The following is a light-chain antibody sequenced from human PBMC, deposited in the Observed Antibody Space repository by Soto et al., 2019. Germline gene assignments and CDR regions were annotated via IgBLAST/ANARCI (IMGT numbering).Light chain of an antibody. J-gene: IGKJ4*01. Sequence: EIVLTQSPGTLSLSPGERATLSCRASQSVSSSYLVWHQQKPGQAPRLLIYGASNRATGIPDRFSGSGSGTDFTLTISSLEPEDFAVYYCQQRSNWPTFGGGTKVDIK. CDR3: QQRSNWPT. CDR1: QSVSSSY. CDR2: GAS. V-gene: IGKV3D-20*02.